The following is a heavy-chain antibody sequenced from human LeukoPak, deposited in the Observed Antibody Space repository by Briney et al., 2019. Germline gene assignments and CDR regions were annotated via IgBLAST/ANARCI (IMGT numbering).Heavy chain of an antibody. D-gene: IGHD6-13*01. J-gene: IGHJ6*04. CDR2: IIPIFGTA. Sequence: SVKVSCKAPGGTFSSYAISWVRQAPGQGLEWMGGIIPIFGTANYAQKFQGRVTITADESTSTAYMELSSLRSEDTAVYYCAREGEQLAYYYGMDVWGKGTTVTVSS. CDR3: AREGEQLAYYYGMDV. CDR1: GGTFSSYA. V-gene: IGHV1-69*13.